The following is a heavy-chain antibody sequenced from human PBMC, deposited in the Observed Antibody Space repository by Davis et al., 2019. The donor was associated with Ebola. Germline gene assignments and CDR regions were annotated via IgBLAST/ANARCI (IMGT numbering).Heavy chain of an antibody. Sequence: SVKVSCKASGGTFSSYAISWVRQAPGQGLEWMGRIIPILGIANYAQKFQGRVTITRDTSASTAYMELSSLRSEDTAVYYCARQSGSYDYYFDYWGQGTLVTVSS. CDR1: GGTFSSYA. CDR2: IIPILGIA. CDR3: ARQSGSYDYYFDY. J-gene: IGHJ4*02. D-gene: IGHD1-26*01. V-gene: IGHV1-69*04.